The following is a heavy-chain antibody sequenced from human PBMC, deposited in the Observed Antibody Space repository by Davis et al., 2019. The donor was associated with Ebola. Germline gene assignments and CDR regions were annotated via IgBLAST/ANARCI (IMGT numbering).Heavy chain of an antibody. Sequence: ASVKVSCKASGYTFTSYGISWVRQAPGQGLEWMGWISAYNGNTNYAQKLQGRVTMTTDTSTSTAYMELRSLRSDDTAVYYCAREGYYYGSGSYVGGFDPWGQGTLVTISS. V-gene: IGHV1-18*01. D-gene: IGHD3-10*01. J-gene: IGHJ5*02. CDR1: GYTFTSYG. CDR2: ISAYNGNT. CDR3: AREGYYYGSGSYVGGFDP.